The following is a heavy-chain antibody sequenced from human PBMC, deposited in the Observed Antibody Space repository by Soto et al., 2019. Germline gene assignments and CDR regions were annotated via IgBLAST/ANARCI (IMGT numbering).Heavy chain of an antibody. J-gene: IGHJ4*02. Sequence: TVSGGSIRTSGYSWGWIRRPPGKGLEWIGYIYYSGSTYYNPSLKSRVTISVDTSKNQFSLKLSSVTAADTAVYYCARESSGDYMNDYWGQGTLVTVSS. CDR3: ARESSGDYMNDY. CDR1: GGSIRTSGYS. V-gene: IGHV4-31*03. D-gene: IGHD4-17*01. CDR2: IYYSGST.